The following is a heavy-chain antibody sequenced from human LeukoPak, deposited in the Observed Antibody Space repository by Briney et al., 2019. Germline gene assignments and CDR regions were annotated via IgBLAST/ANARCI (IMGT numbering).Heavy chain of an antibody. CDR3: ASLCGGDCPLGDF. Sequence: SETLSLTCAVYGGSFSNYYWSCIRQAPGKGLEWIGEINHSGSTNYNPSLKSRVTISVDTSKNQFSLNLSSVTAADTAVYYCASLCGGDCPLGDFWGQGTLVTVSS. J-gene: IGHJ4*02. D-gene: IGHD2-21*02. V-gene: IGHV4-34*01. CDR1: GGSFSNYY. CDR2: INHSGST.